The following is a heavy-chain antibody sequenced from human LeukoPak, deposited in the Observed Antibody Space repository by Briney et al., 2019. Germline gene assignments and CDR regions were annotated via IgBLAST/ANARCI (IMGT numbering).Heavy chain of an antibody. CDR1: GFTVSSNY. CDR2: IYSGGST. V-gene: IGHV3-53*01. D-gene: IGHD6-19*01. J-gene: IGHJ6*02. CDR3: ARGDSSGYYYYGMDV. Sequence: GGSLRLSCAASGFTVSSNYMSWVRQAPGKGLEWVSVIYSGGSTYYADSVKGRFTISRDNSKNTLYLQMNSLRAEDTAVYYCARGDSSGYYYYGMDVWGQGTTVTVSS.